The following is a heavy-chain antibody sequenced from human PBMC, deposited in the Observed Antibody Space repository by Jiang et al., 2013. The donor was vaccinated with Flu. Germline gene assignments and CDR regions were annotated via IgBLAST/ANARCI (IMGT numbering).Heavy chain of an antibody. J-gene: IGHJ3*02. Sequence: TSQTLSLTCAISGDSVSSNSAAWNWIRQSPSRGLEWLGRTYYRSKWYNDYAVSVKSRITINPDTSKNQFSLQLNSVTPEDTAVYYCARGYYYDSSGYPPEMVAFDIWGQGTMVTVSS. V-gene: IGHV6-1*01. CDR1: GDSVSSNSAA. CDR3: ARGYYYDSSGYPPEMVAFDI. CDR2: TYYRSKWYN. D-gene: IGHD3-22*01.